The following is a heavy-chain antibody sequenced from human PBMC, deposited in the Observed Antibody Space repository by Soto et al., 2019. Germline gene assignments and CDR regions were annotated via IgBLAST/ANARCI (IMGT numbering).Heavy chain of an antibody. CDR2: IWYDGSNK. D-gene: IGHD5-18*01. CDR1: GFTFSSYA. Sequence: PGGSLTLSCAASGFTFSSYAMHWVRQAPGKGLEWVAVIWYDGSNKYYADSVKGRFTISRDNSKNTLYLKMNSLRAEDTAVYYCARDPGGYSYGFDYWGQGTLVTVSS. J-gene: IGHJ4*02. V-gene: IGHV3-33*01. CDR3: ARDPGGYSYGFDY.